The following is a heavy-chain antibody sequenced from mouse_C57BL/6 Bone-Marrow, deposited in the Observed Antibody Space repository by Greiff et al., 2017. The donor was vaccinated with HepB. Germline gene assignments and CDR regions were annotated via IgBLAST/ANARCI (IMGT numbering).Heavy chain of an antibody. CDR2: IDPENGDT. Sequence: VQLKQSGAELVRPGASVKLSCTASGFNIKDDYMHWVKQRPEQGLEWIGWIDPENGDTEYASKFQGKATITADTSSNTAYLQLSSLTSEDTAVYYCTKYYGNTYYYAMDYWGQGTSVTVSS. D-gene: IGHD2-1*01. CDR3: TKYYGNTYYYAMDY. J-gene: IGHJ4*01. CDR1: GFNIKDDY. V-gene: IGHV14-4*01.